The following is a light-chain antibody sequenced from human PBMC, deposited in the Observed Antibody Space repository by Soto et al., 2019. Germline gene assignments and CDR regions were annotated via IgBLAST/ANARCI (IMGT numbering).Light chain of an antibody. J-gene: IGLJ1*01. V-gene: IGLV2-14*01. CDR2: EVS. Sequence: QSVLPQPASVSGPPGQSIAISCTGTSSDVGGYDYVSWYQLHPGKAPKLMVFEVSNRPSGVSYRFSGSKSGNTASLTISGLQAEDEADYFCSSYSISTAYLFGTGTKVTVL. CDR1: SSDVGGYDY. CDR3: SSYSISTAYL.